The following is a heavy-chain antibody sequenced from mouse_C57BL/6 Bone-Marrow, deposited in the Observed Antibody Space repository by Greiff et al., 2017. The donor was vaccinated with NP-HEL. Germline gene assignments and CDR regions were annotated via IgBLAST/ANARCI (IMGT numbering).Heavy chain of an antibody. Sequence: VQLQQSGAELVRPGASVTLSCKASGYTFTDYEMHWVKQTPVHGLEWIGAIDPETGGTAYNQKFKGKAILTADKSSSTAYMELRSLTSEDSAVYYWTRYGSSHWYFDVWGTGTTVTVSS. J-gene: IGHJ1*03. CDR3: TRYGSSHWYFDV. CDR2: IDPETGGT. CDR1: GYTFTDYE. V-gene: IGHV1-15*01. D-gene: IGHD1-1*01.